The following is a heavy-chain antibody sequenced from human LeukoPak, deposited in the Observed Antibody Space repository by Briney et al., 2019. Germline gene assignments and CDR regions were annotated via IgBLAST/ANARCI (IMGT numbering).Heavy chain of an antibody. J-gene: IGHJ4*02. Sequence: ASVKVSRKASGYTFTGYYMHWVRQAPGQGLEWMGWINPNSGGTNYAQKFQGRVTMTRDTSISTAYMELSRLRSGDTAVYYCARAPKWELRIRDYWGQGTLVTVSS. CDR3: ARAPKWELRIRDY. CDR2: INPNSGGT. CDR1: GYTFTGYY. D-gene: IGHD1-26*01. V-gene: IGHV1-2*02.